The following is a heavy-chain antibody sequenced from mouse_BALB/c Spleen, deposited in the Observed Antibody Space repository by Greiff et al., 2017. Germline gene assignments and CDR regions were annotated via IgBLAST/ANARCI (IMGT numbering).Heavy chain of an antibody. CDR2: IWGDGST. CDR3: ARGRYDFAMDY. CDR1: GFSLTGYG. Sequence: QVQLKESGPGLVAPSQSLSITCTVSGFSLTGYGVNWVRQPPGKGLEWLGMIWGDGSTDYNSALKSRLSISKDNSKSQVFLKMNSLQTDDTARYYCARGRYDFAMDYWGQGTSVTVSS. D-gene: IGHD2-4*01. V-gene: IGHV2-6-7*01. J-gene: IGHJ4*01.